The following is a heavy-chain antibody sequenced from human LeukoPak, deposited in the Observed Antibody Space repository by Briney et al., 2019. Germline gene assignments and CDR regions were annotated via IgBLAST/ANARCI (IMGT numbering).Heavy chain of an antibody. V-gene: IGHV4-38-2*02. D-gene: IGHD3-16*01. CDR2: IYHSGTT. J-gene: IGHJ4*02. Sequence: SETLSLTCTVSGYSISGGYYWGWIRQPPGKGLDWIGSIYHSGTTYYNPSLKSRLTISVDTSKNQFSLKMNSVTAADTAMYYCARVGGIKGYFDYWGQGTLVTVSS. CDR3: ARVGGIKGYFDY. CDR1: GYSISGGYY.